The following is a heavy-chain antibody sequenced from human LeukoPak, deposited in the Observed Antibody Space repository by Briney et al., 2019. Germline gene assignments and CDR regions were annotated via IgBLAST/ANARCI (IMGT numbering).Heavy chain of an antibody. Sequence: GGSLRLSCAASGFTFSSYWMNGARQAPGKGLEWVASINHNGNVNYYVDSVKGRFTISRDNAKNSLYLQMSNLRAEDTAVYFCARGGGLDVWGQGATVTVSS. J-gene: IGHJ6*02. D-gene: IGHD3-16*01. CDR2: INHNGNVN. CDR1: GFTFSSYW. V-gene: IGHV3-7*03. CDR3: ARGGGLDV.